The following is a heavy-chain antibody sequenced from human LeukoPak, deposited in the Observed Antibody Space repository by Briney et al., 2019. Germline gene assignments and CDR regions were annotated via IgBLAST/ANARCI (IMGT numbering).Heavy chain of an antibody. Sequence: SETLSLTCAVSGDSISSGHYWAWIRQPPGKGLEWIGSIFHSGSTYRNPSLRSRVTISLNTSKNQFSLILSSMTAADTAVYYCARTSSVDTALVGVHWFNPWGQGTLVTVSS. CDR3: ARTSSVDTALVGVHWFNP. CDR1: GDSISSGHY. D-gene: IGHD5-18*01. V-gene: IGHV4-38-2*01. CDR2: IFHSGST. J-gene: IGHJ5*02.